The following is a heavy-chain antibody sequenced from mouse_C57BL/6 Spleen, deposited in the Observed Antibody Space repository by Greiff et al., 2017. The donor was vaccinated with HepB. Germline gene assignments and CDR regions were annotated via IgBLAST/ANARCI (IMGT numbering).Heavy chain of an antibody. J-gene: IGHJ2*01. V-gene: IGHV5-4*03. CDR1: GFTFSSYA. CDR3: ATPGTGGGFDY. CDR2: ISDGGSYT. Sequence: EVKVEESGGGLVKPGGSLKLSCAASGFTFSSYAMSWVRQTPEKRLEWVATISDGGSYTYYPDNVKGRFTISRDNAKNNLYLQMRHLKSEDTAMYDCATPGTGGGFDYWGQGTTLTVSS. D-gene: IGHD4-1*01.